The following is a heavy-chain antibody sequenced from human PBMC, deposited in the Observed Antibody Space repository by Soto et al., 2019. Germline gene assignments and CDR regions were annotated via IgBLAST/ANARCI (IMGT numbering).Heavy chain of an antibody. J-gene: IGHJ3*01. D-gene: IGHD2-15*01. Sequence: QVQLVESGGGVVQPGRSLRLSCAASRFTFSSYGMHWVRQAPGKGLEWVAVIWYDGSNKYSADSVKGRFTISRDNSKNTLYLQMNSLRVEDRAVYYCARDLSSGGTNACDVWGQGTVVTVSS. CDR3: ARDLSSGGTNACDV. CDR2: IWYDGSNK. V-gene: IGHV3-33*01. CDR1: RFTFSSYG.